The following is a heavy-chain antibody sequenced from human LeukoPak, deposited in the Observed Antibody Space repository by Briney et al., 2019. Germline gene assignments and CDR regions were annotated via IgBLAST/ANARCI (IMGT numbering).Heavy chain of an antibody. J-gene: IGHJ4*02. CDR3: ARSVAGFDY. V-gene: IGHV3-11*06. Sequence: GGSLRLSCAASGFTFSDYYMSWIRQAPGKGLQWVSYISSSSSYTNYADSVKGRFTISRDNAKNSLYLQMNSLRAEDTAVYYCARSVAGFDYWGQGTLVTVSS. CDR2: ISSSSSYT. D-gene: IGHD6-19*01. CDR1: GFTFSDYY.